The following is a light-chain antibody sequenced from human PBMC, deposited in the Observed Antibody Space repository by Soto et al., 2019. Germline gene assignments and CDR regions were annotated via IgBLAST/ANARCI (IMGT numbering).Light chain of an antibody. Sequence: DIVLTQSQGTLSLSPGERATLSCLASQSVSSSYLAWYQQKPGQAPRLLIYGASSRATGIPDRFSGSGSGTDFTLTISRLEPEDFAVYYCQQYGSSPRTFGQGTKVDIK. CDR3: QQYGSSPRT. CDR1: QSVSSSY. CDR2: GAS. J-gene: IGKJ1*01. V-gene: IGKV3-20*01.